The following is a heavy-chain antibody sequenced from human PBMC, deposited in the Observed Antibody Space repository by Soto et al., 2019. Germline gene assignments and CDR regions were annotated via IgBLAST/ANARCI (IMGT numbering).Heavy chain of an antibody. V-gene: IGHV1-2*02. D-gene: IGHD5-12*01. CDR3: ARHSGYDYVFDY. J-gene: IGHJ4*02. Sequence: VSCKASGYTFTGYYIHWVRQAPGQGLEWMGWINPNNGDTIYARKLQGRVTMTRDTSTSTAYMEMSSLTFDDTAVYYCARHSGYDYVFDYWGQGTLVTVSS. CDR2: INPNNGDT. CDR1: GYTFTGYY.